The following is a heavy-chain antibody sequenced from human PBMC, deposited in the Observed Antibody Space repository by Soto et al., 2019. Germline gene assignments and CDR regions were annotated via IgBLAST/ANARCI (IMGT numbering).Heavy chain of an antibody. CDR1: GFNVSSYA. CDR3: AKARIGVYYYDSGGYPKPWAY. Sequence: GGPRTLARAASGFNVSSYAMSWVRQAPWKGLEWVSAISGSRGSTYYADPVKGRFTISRDNSKNTLYLQMNSLRAEDTAVYYCAKARIGVYYYDSGGYPKPWAYWGQGT. J-gene: IGHJ4*02. D-gene: IGHD3-22*01. CDR2: ISGSRGST. V-gene: IGHV3-23*01.